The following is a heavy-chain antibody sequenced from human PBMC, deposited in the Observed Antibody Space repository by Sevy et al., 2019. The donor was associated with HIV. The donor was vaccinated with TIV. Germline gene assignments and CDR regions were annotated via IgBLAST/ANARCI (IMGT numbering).Heavy chain of an antibody. Sequence: GGSLRLSCAASGFTFSSYSMNWVRQAPGKGLEWVSSISTINNYIYYADSMKGRFTISSDNAKNSLFLQMNSLRAEDTAVYYCARMGGLTDIGMDVWGQGTTVTVSS. V-gene: IGHV3-21*01. CDR1: GFTFSSYS. CDR3: ARMGGLTDIGMDV. J-gene: IGHJ6*02. D-gene: IGHD6-25*01. CDR2: ISTINNYI.